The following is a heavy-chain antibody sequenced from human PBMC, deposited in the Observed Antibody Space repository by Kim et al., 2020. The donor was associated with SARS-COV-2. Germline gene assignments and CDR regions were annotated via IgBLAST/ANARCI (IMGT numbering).Heavy chain of an antibody. CDR2: IIPILGIA. Sequence: SVKVSCKASGGTFSSYAISWVRQAPGQGLEWMGRIIPILGIANYAQKFQGRVTITADKSTSTAYMELSTLRSEDTAVYYCAREPYSSGWYSDYWGQGTLVTVSS. D-gene: IGHD6-19*01. J-gene: IGHJ4*02. CDR3: AREPYSSGWYSDY. V-gene: IGHV1-69*04. CDR1: GGTFSSYA.